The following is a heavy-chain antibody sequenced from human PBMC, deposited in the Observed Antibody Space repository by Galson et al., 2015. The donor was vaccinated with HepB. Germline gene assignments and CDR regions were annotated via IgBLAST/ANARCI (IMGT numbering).Heavy chain of an antibody. V-gene: IGHV3-30*18. CDR1: GFTFSSYG. J-gene: IGHJ4*02. Sequence: SLRLSCAASGFTFSSYGMHWVRQAPGKGLEWVAVISYDGSNKYYADSVKGRFTISRDNSKNTLYLQMNSLRAEDTAVYYCAKVRGSYYSPYFDYWGQGTLVTVSS. CDR2: ISYDGSNK. CDR3: AKVRGSYYSPYFDY. D-gene: IGHD1-26*01.